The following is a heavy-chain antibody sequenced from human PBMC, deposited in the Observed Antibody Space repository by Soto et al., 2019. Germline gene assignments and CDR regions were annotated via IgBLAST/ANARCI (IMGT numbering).Heavy chain of an antibody. CDR1: GGSISSYY. J-gene: IGHJ3*01. V-gene: IGHV4-59*06. CDR3: ARGQEYSSSPGLL. CDR2: IYYSGST. Sequence: PSETLSLTCTVSGGSISSYYWSWIRQPPGKGLEWIGSIYYSGSTYYNPSLKSRVTISVDTSKNQFSLKLSSVTAADTAVYYCARGQEYSSSPGLLWGQGTMVTVS. D-gene: IGHD6-6*01.